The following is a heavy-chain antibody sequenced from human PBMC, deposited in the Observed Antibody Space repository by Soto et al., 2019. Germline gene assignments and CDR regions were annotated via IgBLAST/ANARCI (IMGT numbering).Heavy chain of an antibody. CDR1: GFTFRSYG. V-gene: IGHV3-23*01. J-gene: IGHJ4*02. D-gene: IGHD1-7*01. CDR2: SSGTGACT. Sequence: EVQLLESGGGLVQPGGSLRLSCAASGFTFRSYGMTWVRQAPGKGLEWVSFSSGTGACTYYADSVKGRFTISRDNSKNTLYLQMTSLRADDTAVYYCAKDRREGGNYGFYSDFWGQGALVIVSS. CDR3: AKDRREGGNYGFYSDF.